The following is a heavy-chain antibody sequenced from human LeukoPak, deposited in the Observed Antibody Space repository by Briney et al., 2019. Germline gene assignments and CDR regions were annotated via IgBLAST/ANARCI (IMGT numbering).Heavy chain of an antibody. J-gene: IGHJ4*02. V-gene: IGHV1-2*02. CDR2: INPETGDP. D-gene: IGHD5-12*01. CDR1: GYRFTGYY. CDR3: ARDPTRGDLSVY. Sequence: ASVKVSCKASGYRFTGYYIHWLRQVPGQGLEWMGWINPETGDPYYGQKFLGRVTMTRDTSINTAYMELSRLTSDDMAVYYCARDPTRGDLSVYWGQGSLVTVSS.